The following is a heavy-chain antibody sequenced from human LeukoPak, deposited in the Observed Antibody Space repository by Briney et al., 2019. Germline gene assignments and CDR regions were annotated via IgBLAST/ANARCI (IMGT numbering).Heavy chain of an antibody. V-gene: IGHV3-74*01. CDR2: IYTNGRTT. J-gene: IGHJ4*02. CDR1: SFTFSKYW. D-gene: IGHD6-13*01. Sequence: GGSLRLSCAASSFTFSKYWFHWVRQAPGKGLDWVSRIYTNGRTTDYADSVKGRFTISRNNAKNTLFLVINSLRSEDTVVYDCARNLAGADDSWGQGTLGTVSS. CDR3: ARNLAGADDS.